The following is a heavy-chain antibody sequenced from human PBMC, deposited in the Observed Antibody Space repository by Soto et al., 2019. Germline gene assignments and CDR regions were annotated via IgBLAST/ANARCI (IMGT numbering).Heavy chain of an antibody. CDR2: IIPIFGTA. J-gene: IGHJ6*02. V-gene: IGHV1-69*01. D-gene: IGHD6-6*01. CDR1: GGTFSSYA. CDR3: ARAYIAARPGSDYYYGMDV. Sequence: QVQLVQSGAEVKKPGSSVKVSCKASGGTFSSYAISWVRQAPGQGREWMGGIIPIFGTANYAQKFQGRVTITADESTSTAYMELSSLRSEDTAVYYCARAYIAARPGSDYYYGMDVWGQGTTVTVSS.